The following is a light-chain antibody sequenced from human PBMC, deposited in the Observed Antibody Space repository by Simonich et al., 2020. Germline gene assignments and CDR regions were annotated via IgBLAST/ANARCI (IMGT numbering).Light chain of an antibody. CDR1: QSVLYSSNNKNY. CDR3: QQYYSTPFT. J-gene: IGKJ3*01. V-gene: IGKV4-1*01. Sequence: DIVMTQSPDSLAVYQGERATINCKSSQSVLYSSNNKNYLAWYQQKHGQPHKLLIYWASTRESWVPDRFSGSGSGTDFTLTISSLQAEDLAVYYCQQYYSTPFTFGPGTKVDIK. CDR2: WAS.